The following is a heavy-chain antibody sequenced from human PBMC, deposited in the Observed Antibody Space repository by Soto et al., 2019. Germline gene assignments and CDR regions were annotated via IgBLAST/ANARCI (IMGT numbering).Heavy chain of an antibody. J-gene: IGHJ4*02. CDR2: ISGSGGST. D-gene: IGHD2-15*01. CDR3: ARENRNIVVLAPAAPN. Sequence: EVQLLESGGGLVQPGGSLRLSCAASGFTFSNHAMTWVRQAPGRGLEWVSAISGSGGSTYYADSVKGRSTISIDNSKNTVSLQMNSLRADDTAVYYCARENRNIVVLAPAAPNWGQGTLVTVSS. V-gene: IGHV3-23*01. CDR1: GFTFSNHA.